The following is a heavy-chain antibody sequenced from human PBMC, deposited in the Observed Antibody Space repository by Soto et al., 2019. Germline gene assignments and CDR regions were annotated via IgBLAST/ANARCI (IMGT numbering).Heavy chain of an antibody. D-gene: IGHD3-22*01. CDR2: IYYSGST. CDR1: GGSISSGGYY. V-gene: IGHV4-31*03. CDR3: ARDRHYYDSSGWCYFDY. Sequence: SETLSLTCTVSGGSISSGGYYWSWIRQHPGKGLEWIGYIYYSGSTYYNPSLKSRVTISVDTSKNQFSLKLSSVTAADTAVYYCARDRHYYDSSGWCYFDYWGQGTLVTVSS. J-gene: IGHJ4*02.